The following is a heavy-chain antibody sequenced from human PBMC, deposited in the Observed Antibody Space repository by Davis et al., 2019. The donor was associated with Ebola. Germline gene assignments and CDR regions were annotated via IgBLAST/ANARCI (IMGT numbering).Heavy chain of an antibody. V-gene: IGHV3-30*18. CDR1: GFTFSSYG. CDR3: AKKAKIQLRSYYFDY. D-gene: IGHD5-18*01. J-gene: IGHJ4*02. Sequence: GESLKISCVASGFTFSSYGMNWVRQAPAKALECVAAISYHGSNKYYADSVKGRFTISRDNSKNTLYLQMNSLRAEDTAVYYCAKKAKIQLRSYYFDYWGQGTLVTVSS. CDR2: ISYHGSNK.